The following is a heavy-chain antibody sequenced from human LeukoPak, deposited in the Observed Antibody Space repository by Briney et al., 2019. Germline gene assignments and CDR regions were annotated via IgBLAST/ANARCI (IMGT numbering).Heavy chain of an antibody. CDR2: IYYSGST. CDR3: ARQSRYSYGYAFDY. D-gene: IGHD5-18*01. CDR1: GGSISSYY. J-gene: IGHJ4*02. V-gene: IGHV4-59*01. Sequence: SETLSLTCTVSGGSISSYYWSWIRQPPGKGLEWIGYIYYSGSTNYNPSLKSRVTISVDTSKNQFSLKLSSVTAADTAVYYCARQSRYSYGYAFDYWGQGTLVTVSS.